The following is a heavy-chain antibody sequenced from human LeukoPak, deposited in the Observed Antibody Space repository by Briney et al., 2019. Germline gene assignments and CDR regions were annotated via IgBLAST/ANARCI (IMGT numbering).Heavy chain of an antibody. J-gene: IGHJ6*03. V-gene: IGHV4-4*07. CDR2: IHSGGTT. CDR3: ARDNGSGYTKGYEHYYYYLDV. CDR1: GDSITDDY. Sequence: SETLSLTCTVYGDSITDDYYTWIRQPAGKGLEWIGRIHSGGTTNYNPSLMSRVTLSIDKSKKQISLILTSMTAADTALYYCARDNGSGYTKGYEHYYYYLDVWGKGTTVTVSS. D-gene: IGHD3-3*02.